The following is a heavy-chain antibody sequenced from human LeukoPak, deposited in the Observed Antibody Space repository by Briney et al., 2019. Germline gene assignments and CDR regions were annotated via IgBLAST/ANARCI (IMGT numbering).Heavy chain of an antibody. V-gene: IGHV4-39*07. D-gene: IGHD6-6*01. CDR3: ARDTDEGRPDY. Sequence: SETLSLTCTVSGGSIRSSYYYWGWIRQPPGKGLEWIGSIYDSGSTYYNPSLKGRVTISVDTSKNQFSLKLSSVTAADTAVYYCARDTDEGRPDYWGQGTLVTVSS. CDR1: GGSIRSSYYY. J-gene: IGHJ4*02. CDR2: IYDSGST.